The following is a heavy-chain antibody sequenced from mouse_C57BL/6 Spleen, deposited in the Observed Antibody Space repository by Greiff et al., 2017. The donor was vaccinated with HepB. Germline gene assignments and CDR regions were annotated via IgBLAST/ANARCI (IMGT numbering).Heavy chain of an antibody. CDR1: GSTFTSYW. J-gene: IGHJ4*01. CDR2: IHPNSGST. CDR3: ARELGRRFYYAMDY. D-gene: IGHD4-1*01. V-gene: IGHV1-64*01. Sequence: QVQLQQPGAELVKPGASVKLSCKASGSTFTSYWMHWVKQRPGQGLEWIGMIHPNSGSTNYHEKFKSKATLTVDKSSSTAYMQLSSLTSEDSAVYYCARELGRRFYYAMDYWGQGTSVTVSS.